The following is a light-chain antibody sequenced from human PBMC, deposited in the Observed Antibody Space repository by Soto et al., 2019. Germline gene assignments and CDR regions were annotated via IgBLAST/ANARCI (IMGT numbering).Light chain of an antibody. CDR2: AAS. V-gene: IGKV1-17*03. CDR1: QGIDNY. Sequence: DIQMTQYTNAMSASVGDIVTITCRASQGIDNYLAWFQQKPGKVPQRLIYAASTLQSGVPSRFSGSGSGTEFTLTISSLQPDDFATYYCQHYKSYSEAFGQGAK. J-gene: IGKJ1*01. CDR3: QHYKSYSEA.